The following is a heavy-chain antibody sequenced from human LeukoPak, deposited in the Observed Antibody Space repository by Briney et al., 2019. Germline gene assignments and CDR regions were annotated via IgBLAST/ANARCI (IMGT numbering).Heavy chain of an antibody. D-gene: IGHD2-2*01. Sequence: GGSLRLSCAASGFSFSSYAMSWVRQAPGKGLEWVSAISGSGGSTYYADSVKGRFTISRDNPKNTLYLQMNSLRADDTAVYYCAKEGIVVVPAAHPVGYYYYMDVWGKGTTATVSS. CDR3: AKEGIVVVPAAHPVGYYYYMDV. J-gene: IGHJ6*03. V-gene: IGHV3-23*01. CDR1: GFSFSSYA. CDR2: ISGSGGST.